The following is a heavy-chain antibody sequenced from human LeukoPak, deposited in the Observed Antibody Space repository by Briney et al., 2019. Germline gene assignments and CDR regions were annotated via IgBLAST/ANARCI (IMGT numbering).Heavy chain of an antibody. V-gene: IGHV3-33*08. CDR2: IWYDGSNK. Sequence: GRSLRLSCAASGFTFSSYAMHWVRQAPGKGLEWVAVIWYDGSNKYYADSVKGRFTISRDNSKNTLYLQMNSLRAEDTAVYYCARGNVGIGFYWYFDLWGRGALVTVSS. CDR3: ARGNVGIGFYWYFDL. D-gene: IGHD7-27*01. J-gene: IGHJ2*01. CDR1: GFTFSSYA.